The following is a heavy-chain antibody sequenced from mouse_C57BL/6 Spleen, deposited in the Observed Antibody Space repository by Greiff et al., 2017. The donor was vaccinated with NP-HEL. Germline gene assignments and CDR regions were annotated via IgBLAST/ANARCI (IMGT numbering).Heavy chain of an antibody. D-gene: IGHD4-1*01. V-gene: IGHV7-1*01. J-gene: IGHJ2*01. Sequence: EVMLVESGGGLVQPGRSLRLSCATSGFTFSDFYMEWVRQAPGKGLEWIAASRNKANDYKTAYSASVKGRFIVSRDTSQSILYLQMNALRAEDTAIYYCARASKLGGYFDYWGQGTTLTVSS. CDR3: ARASKLGGYFDY. CDR1: GFTFSDFY. CDR2: SRNKANDYKT.